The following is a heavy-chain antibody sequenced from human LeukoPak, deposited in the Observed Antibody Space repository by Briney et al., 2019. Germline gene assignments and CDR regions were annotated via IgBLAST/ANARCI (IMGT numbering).Heavy chain of an antibody. CDR1: GGSFSGCY. D-gene: IGHD1-26*01. Sequence: SETLSLTCAVYGGSFSGCYWSWIRQPPGKGLEWIGEINHSGSTNYNPSLKSRVTISVDTSKNQFSLKLSSVTAADTAVYYCARAVVGATGGAFDIWGQGTMVTVSS. J-gene: IGHJ3*02. CDR3: ARAVVGATGGAFDI. CDR2: INHSGST. V-gene: IGHV4-34*01.